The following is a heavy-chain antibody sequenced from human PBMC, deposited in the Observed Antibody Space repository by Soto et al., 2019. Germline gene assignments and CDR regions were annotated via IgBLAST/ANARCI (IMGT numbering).Heavy chain of an antibody. CDR3: ARAVRLVGDAFDI. J-gene: IGHJ3*02. D-gene: IGHD1-1*01. CDR2: IRNKDYGKTT. Sequence: GSLRLSCTTSGFTFDDYPMSWFRQAPGKGLEWVSYIRNKDYGKTTEYAASVKGRFVISRDDSTSIAFLQMNSLRTDDTAVYYCARAVRLVGDAFDIRGQGTMVTVSS. CDR1: GFTFDDYP. V-gene: IGHV3-49*03.